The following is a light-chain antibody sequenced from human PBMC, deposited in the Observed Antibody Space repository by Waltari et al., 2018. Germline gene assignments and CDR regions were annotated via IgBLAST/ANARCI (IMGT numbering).Light chain of an antibody. CDR1: SSNIGSNT. CDR3: AAWDDSLNGWV. V-gene: IGLV1-44*01. CDR2: SIK. Sequence: QSVLTQPPSASGTPGQRVTISCSGRSSNIGSNTVNWYQQLPGTAPKLLIYSIKQRPSGVPDRFSGSKSGTSASLAISGLQSEDEADYYCAAWDDSLNGWVFGGGTKLTVL. J-gene: IGLJ3*02.